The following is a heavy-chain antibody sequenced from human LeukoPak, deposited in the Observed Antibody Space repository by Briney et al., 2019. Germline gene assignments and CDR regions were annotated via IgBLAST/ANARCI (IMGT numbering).Heavy chain of an antibody. D-gene: IGHD4-17*01. Sequence: PSETLSPTCTVSGGSISSSSYYWGWIRQPPGKGLEWIGSIYYSGSTYYNPSLKSRVTISVDTSKNQFSLKLSSVTAADTAVYYCARLKEVTVTLAFDIWGQGTMVTVSS. CDR1: GGSISSSSYY. CDR2: IYYSGST. CDR3: ARLKEVTVTLAFDI. J-gene: IGHJ3*02. V-gene: IGHV4-39*01.